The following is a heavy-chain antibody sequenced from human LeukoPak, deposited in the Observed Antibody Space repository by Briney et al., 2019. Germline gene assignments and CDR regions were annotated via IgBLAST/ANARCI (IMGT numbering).Heavy chain of an antibody. J-gene: IGHJ4*02. Sequence: PGGSLRLSCAASGFTVSSNYMSWVRQAPGKGLEWVTLIWYDGSRDYYVDFVKGRFTVSRDNSRNTLYLQMRNLRAEDTAVYYCATVRGSDWYMDYWGQGTLVTVSS. D-gene: IGHD6-19*01. V-gene: IGHV3-33*08. CDR2: IWYDGSRD. CDR3: ATVRGSDWYMDY. CDR1: GFTVSSNY.